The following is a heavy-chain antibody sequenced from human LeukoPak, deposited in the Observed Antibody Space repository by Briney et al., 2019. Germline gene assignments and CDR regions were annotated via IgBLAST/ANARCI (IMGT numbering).Heavy chain of an antibody. CDR1: GFTFSDHY. D-gene: IGHD3-22*01. CDR2: IRNRARSYTT. Sequence: GGSLRLSCAASGFTFSDHYMDWVRQAPGKGLQWVARIRNRARSYTTQYAPSVRDRFTISRDDTENSLFLQMNSLNTEDTAVYFCARVGNYNDNRGFSSDAFDMWGQGTMVTVAS. J-gene: IGHJ3*02. V-gene: IGHV3-72*01. CDR3: ARVGNYNDNRGFSSDAFDM.